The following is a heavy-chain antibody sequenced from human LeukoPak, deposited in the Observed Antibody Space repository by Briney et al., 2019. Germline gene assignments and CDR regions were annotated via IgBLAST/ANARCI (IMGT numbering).Heavy chain of an antibody. CDR3: ARGGNYYLSHY. CDR2: ITSSSSYI. CDR1: GFTFSSYS. D-gene: IGHD1-26*01. Sequence: PGGSLRLSCAASGFTFSSYSMNWVRQAPGKGLEWVSSITSSSSYIYYADSVKGRFTISRDNAKNSLFLQMNSLRAEDTAVYYCARGGNYYLSHYWGQGTLVTVSS. V-gene: IGHV3-21*01. J-gene: IGHJ4*02.